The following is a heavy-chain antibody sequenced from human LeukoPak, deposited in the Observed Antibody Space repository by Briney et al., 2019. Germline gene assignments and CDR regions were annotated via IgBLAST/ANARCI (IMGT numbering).Heavy chain of an antibody. Sequence: ASVKVSCKASGYTFTSYGISWVRQAPGQGLEWMGWISAYNGNTNYAQKLQGRVTMTTDTSTSTAYMELRSLRSDDTAVYYCARDLMKVLLWFGEPYYCMDVWGKGTTVTVSS. CDR1: GYTFTSYG. V-gene: IGHV1-18*01. CDR3: ARDLMKVLLWFGEPYYCMDV. CDR2: ISAYNGNT. D-gene: IGHD3-10*01. J-gene: IGHJ6*03.